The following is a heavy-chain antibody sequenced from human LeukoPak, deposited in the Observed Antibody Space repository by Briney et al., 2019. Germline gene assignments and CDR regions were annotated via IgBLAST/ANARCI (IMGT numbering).Heavy chain of an antibody. D-gene: IGHD6-6*01. J-gene: IGHJ4*02. CDR3: ARDTAARRPFDY. CDR2: ISSSSSYI. Sequence: GGSLRLSCAASGFTFSSYSMNWVRQAPGKGLEWVSSISSSSSYIYYADSVKGRFTISRDNAKNSLYLQMNSLRAEDTAVYYCARDTAARRPFDYWGQGTLLTVSS. CDR1: GFTFSSYS. V-gene: IGHV3-21*01.